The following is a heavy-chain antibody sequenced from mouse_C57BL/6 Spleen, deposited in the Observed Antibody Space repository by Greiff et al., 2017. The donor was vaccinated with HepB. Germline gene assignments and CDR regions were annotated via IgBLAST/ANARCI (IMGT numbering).Heavy chain of an antibody. J-gene: IGHJ2*01. CDR1: GYTFTSYW. CDR2: IDPSDSYT. CDR3: AKGHRLFDY. Sequence: VQVVESGAELVKPGASVKLSCKASGYTFTSYWMQWVKQRPGQGLEWIGEIDPSDSYTNYNQKFKGKATLTVDTSSSTAYMQLSSLTSEDSAVYYCAKGHRLFDYWGQGTTLTVSS. D-gene: IGHD3-3*01. V-gene: IGHV1-50*01.